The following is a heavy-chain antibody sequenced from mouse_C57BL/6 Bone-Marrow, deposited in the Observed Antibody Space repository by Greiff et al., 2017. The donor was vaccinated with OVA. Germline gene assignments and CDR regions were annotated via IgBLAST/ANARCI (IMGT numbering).Heavy chain of an antibody. Sequence: EVKVVESGGGLVQSGRSLRLSCATSGFTFSDFYMEWVRQAPGKGLEWIAASRNKANDYTTEYSASVQGRFIVSRDTSQSILYLQMNALRAEDATIYYCARDAPDWYFDVWGTGTTVTVSS. J-gene: IGHJ1*03. CDR1: GFTFSDFY. V-gene: IGHV7-1*01. CDR2: SRNKANDYTT. CDR3: ARDAPDWYFDV.